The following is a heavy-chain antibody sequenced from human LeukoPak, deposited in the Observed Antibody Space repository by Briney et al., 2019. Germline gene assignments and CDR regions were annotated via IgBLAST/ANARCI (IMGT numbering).Heavy chain of an antibody. CDR3: ARSWAYSYATGDY. CDR2: ISSSSSYI. D-gene: IGHD5-18*01. V-gene: IGHV3-21*01. J-gene: IGHJ4*02. CDR1: GFTLSSYM. Sequence: GGSLRLSCAASGFTLSSYMMNWVRQAPGKGLEWVSSISSSSSYIYYADSVKGRFTISRDNAQNSLFLQMNSLRAEDTAVYYCARSWAYSYATGDYWGQGTLVTVSS.